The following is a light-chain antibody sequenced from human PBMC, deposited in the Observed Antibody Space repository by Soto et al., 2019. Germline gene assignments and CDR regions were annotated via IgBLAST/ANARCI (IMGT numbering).Light chain of an antibody. CDR3: QQRDSWPIT. J-gene: IGKJ5*01. CDR2: GAS. Sequence: EIMLTQSPASVSLSPGERATHSCSASQSVDSYLVWYQQKPGQAPRLLIFGASNRATGIPARFSGSGSGTDFTLTINSREPDDFSVYYCQQRDSWPITFGQGTRLEIK. CDR1: QSVDSY. V-gene: IGKV3-11*01.